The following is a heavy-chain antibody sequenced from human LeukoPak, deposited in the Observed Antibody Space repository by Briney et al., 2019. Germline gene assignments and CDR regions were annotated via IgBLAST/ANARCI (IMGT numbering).Heavy chain of an antibody. J-gene: IGHJ4*02. V-gene: IGHV1-69*04. CDR3: AREGGVGYDSSGYFDY. Sequence: GASVKVSCKASGGTFSSYAISWVRQAPGQGLEWMGRIIPILGIANYAQKFQGRVTITADKSTSTAYMEPRSLRSEDTAVYYCAREGGVGYDSSGYFDYWGQGTLVTVSS. D-gene: IGHD3-22*01. CDR1: GGTFSSYA. CDR2: IIPILGIA.